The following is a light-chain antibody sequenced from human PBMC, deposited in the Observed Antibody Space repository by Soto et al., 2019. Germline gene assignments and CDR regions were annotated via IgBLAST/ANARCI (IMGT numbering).Light chain of an antibody. CDR2: WNN. V-gene: IGLV1-47*01. CDR3: AAWDDSLNVL. J-gene: IGLJ2*01. Sequence: QSVLTQPPSASGTPGQRVTISCSGSSSNIGSHYVYWYQQLPGTAPKLLIYWNNQRPSGFPDRFSGSKSGTSASLAISGLRSEDEADYYCAAWDDSLNVLFGGGTKLTVL. CDR1: SSNIGSHY.